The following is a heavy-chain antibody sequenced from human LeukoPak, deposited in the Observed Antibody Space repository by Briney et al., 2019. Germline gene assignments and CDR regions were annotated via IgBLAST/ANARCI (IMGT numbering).Heavy chain of an antibody. CDR1: GFTFSSYW. D-gene: IGHD3-9*01. Sequence: PGGSLRLSCAASGFTFSSYWMHWVRQAPGKGLVWVSRINSGGSSTSYADSVKGRFTISRDNAKNSLSLQMNSLRAEDTAVYYCARGHLIVDWIDFWGQGTLVTVSS. CDR3: ARGHLIVDWIDF. CDR2: INSGGSST. J-gene: IGHJ4*02. V-gene: IGHV3-74*01.